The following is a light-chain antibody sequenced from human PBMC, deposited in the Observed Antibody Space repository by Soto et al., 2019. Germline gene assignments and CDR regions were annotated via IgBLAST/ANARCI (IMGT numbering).Light chain of an antibody. J-gene: IGKJ1*01. Sequence: EIVLTQSPGTLSLSPGERATLSCRASQSVDSKYLAWYQQKPGLAPRILIFAASSRATGIPDRFSGSGSGADFTLTISRLEPGDFAVYYCQQYGYSSWTFGQGTKVDIK. CDR1: QSVDSKY. CDR2: AAS. V-gene: IGKV3-20*01. CDR3: QQYGYSSWT.